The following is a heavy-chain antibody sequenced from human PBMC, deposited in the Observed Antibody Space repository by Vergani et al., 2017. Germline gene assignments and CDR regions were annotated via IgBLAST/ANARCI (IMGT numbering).Heavy chain of an antibody. CDR1: GFPFDDYA. CDR3: AKDGRNNGYGWFNP. V-gene: IGHV3-43*01. CDR2: ITWNGDTT. D-gene: IGHD5-18*01. Sequence: EVQLVESGGGVVQPGGSLRLSCAASGFPFDDYAMHWVRQVPGKGLEWISLITWNGDTTYYADSVRGRFTISRDNTKNSVSLQMNSLRPEDTAFYYCAKDGRNNGYGWFNPWGQGTQVTVSS. J-gene: IGHJ5*02.